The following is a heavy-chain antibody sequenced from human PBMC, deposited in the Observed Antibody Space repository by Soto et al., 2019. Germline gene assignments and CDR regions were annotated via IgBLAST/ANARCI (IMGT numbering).Heavy chain of an antibody. Sequence: SVKLSCKASGGTFSIHGFSWVRQAPGQGPEWIGGIIPILTTPNYAQKSQGRVTIVADESTTTVYMELSSLKFEDTAVYYCATSVGIAPTGEDGMDLRGQRTAVTVSS. CDR1: GGTFSIHG. D-gene: IGHD2-8*02. J-gene: IGHJ6*01. CDR3: ATSVGIAPTGEDGMDL. CDR2: IIPILTTP. V-gene: IGHV1-69*13.